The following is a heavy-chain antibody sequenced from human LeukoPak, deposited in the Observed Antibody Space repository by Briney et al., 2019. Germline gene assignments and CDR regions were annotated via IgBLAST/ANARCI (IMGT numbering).Heavy chain of an antibody. J-gene: IGHJ4*02. Sequence: GGSLRLSCAASGFXFSSYAMHWVRQAPGKGLEWVAVISYDGSNKYYADSVKGRFTISRDNSKNTLYLQMNSLRAEDTGVYYCARLALRWDLDYWGQGTLVTVSS. V-gene: IGHV3-30-3*01. CDR1: GFXFSSYA. CDR2: ISYDGSNK. D-gene: IGHD4-23*01. CDR3: ARLALRWDLDY.